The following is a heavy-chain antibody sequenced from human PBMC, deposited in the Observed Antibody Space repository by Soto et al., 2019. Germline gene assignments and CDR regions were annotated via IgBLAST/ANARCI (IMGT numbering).Heavy chain of an antibody. CDR2: IYSGGST. J-gene: IGHJ4*02. V-gene: IGHV3-66*01. CDR3: ARDQYCSSTSCYDG. CDR1: GFTVSSNY. D-gene: IGHD2-2*01. Sequence: EVQLVESGGGLVQPGGSLRLSCAASGFTVSSNYMSWVRQAPGKGLEWVSVIYSGGSTYYADSVKGRFTISRDNSXNTLYLQMNRLRAEDTAVYYCARDQYCSSTSCYDGWGQGTLVTVSS.